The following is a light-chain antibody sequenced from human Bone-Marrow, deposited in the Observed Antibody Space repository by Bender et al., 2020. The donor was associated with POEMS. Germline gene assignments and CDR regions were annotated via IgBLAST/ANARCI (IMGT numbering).Light chain of an antibody. CDR2: EGT. CDR1: SSDVGGYNY. CDR3: CSSASSTDEV. J-gene: IGLJ3*02. V-gene: IGLV2-11*01. Sequence: QSALTQPRSVSGSPGQSVTISCTGTSSDVGGYNYVSWYQHHPGKAPKLIIYEGTKRPAGLSNRFAGSKSGNTASLTISGLQGEDEADYYSCSSASSTDEVFGGGTALTV.